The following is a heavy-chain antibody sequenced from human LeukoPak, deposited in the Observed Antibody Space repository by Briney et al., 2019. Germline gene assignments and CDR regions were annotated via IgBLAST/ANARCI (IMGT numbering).Heavy chain of an antibody. CDR3: ARGPYYDIFQAPPED. J-gene: IGHJ4*02. CDR2: ISSSSSTI. Sequence: PGGSLRLSCAASGFTFSSYSMNWVRQAPGKGLEWVSYISSSSSTIYYADSVKGRFTISRDNAKNSLYLQMNSLRAEDTAVYYCARGPYYDIFQAPPEDWGQGTLVTVSS. CDR1: GFTFSSYS. V-gene: IGHV3-48*04. D-gene: IGHD3-9*01.